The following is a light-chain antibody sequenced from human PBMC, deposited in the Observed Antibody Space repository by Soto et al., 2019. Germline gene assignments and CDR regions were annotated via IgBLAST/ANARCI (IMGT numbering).Light chain of an antibody. V-gene: IGKV1-27*01. CDR3: QKYNSAPA. J-gene: IGKJ3*01. CDR2: AAS. Sequence: DIQMTQSPSSLSASVGDRVTITCRASQGISNYLAWYQQKPGKVPKLLIYAASTLQSGVPSRFSGSGSGTDFTLTISSLQPEDVATDYCQKYNSAPAFGHGTKVDIK. CDR1: QGISNY.